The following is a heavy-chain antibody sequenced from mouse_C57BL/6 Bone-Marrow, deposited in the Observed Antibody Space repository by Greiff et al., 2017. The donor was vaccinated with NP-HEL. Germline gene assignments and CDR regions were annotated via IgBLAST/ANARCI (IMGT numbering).Heavy chain of an antibody. Sequence: QVQLQQSGAELVRPGTSVKLSCKASGYTFTSYWMHWVKQRPGQGLEWIGVIDPSDSYTNYNQKFKGKATLTVDTSSSTAYMQLSSLTSEDSAVYYCARGSSPDYWGQGTTLTVSS. D-gene: IGHD1-1*01. CDR3: ARGSSPDY. J-gene: IGHJ2*01. CDR2: IDPSDSYT. CDR1: GYTFTSYW. V-gene: IGHV1-59*01.